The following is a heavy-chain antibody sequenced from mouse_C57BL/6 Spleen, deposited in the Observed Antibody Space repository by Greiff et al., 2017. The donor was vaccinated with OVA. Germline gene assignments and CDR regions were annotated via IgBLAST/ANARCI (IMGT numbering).Heavy chain of an antibody. J-gene: IGHJ4*01. CDR3: TRSGGAYYSNYDAMDY. D-gene: IGHD2-5*01. CDR2: IDPATGGT. CDR1: GYTFTDYE. V-gene: IGHV1-15*01. Sequence: VQLQQSGAELVRPGASVTLSCKASGYTFTDYEMHWVKQTPVHGLEWIGAIDPATGGTAYNQKFKGKAILTADKSSSTAYMELRSLTSEDSAVYYCTRSGGAYYSNYDAMDYWGQGTSVTVSS.